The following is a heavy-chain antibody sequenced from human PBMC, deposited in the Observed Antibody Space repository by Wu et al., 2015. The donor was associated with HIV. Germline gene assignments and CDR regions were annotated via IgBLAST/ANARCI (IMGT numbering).Heavy chain of an antibody. CDR2: IIPIFGTA. V-gene: IGHV1-69*05. CDR1: GGTFSSYA. Sequence: QVQLVQSGAEVKKPGSSVKVSCKASGGTFSSYAISWVRQAPGQGLEWMGGIIPIFGTANYAQKFQGRVTITTDESTSTAYMELSSLRSEDTAVYYCALPPVEYYDSSGYYVALDYWGQGTLVTVSS. CDR3: ALPPVEYYDSSGYYVALDY. J-gene: IGHJ4*02. D-gene: IGHD3-22*01.